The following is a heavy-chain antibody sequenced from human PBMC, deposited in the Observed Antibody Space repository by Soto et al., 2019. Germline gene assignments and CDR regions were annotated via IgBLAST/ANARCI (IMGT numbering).Heavy chain of an antibody. CDR3: ASTHCSSTSCYARWIDY. CDR1: GGTFSSYT. D-gene: IGHD2-2*01. J-gene: IGHJ4*02. V-gene: IGHV1-69*02. Sequence: SVKVSCKASGGTFSSYTISWVRQAPGQGLEWMGRIIPILGIANYAQKFQGRVTITADKSTSTAYMELSSLRSEDTAVYYCASTHCSSTSCYARWIDYWGQGTLVTVSS. CDR2: IIPILGIA.